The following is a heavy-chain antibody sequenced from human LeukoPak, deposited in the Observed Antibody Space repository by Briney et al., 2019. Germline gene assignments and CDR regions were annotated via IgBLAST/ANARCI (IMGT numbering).Heavy chain of an antibody. CDR3: VRYVVYGSGIYYFDY. V-gene: IGHV4-59*04. Sequence: KSSETLSLTCTVSGGSISSYYWSWIRQPPGKGMEWIGFIYYSGSTYYNPSLKSRVTISVDTSKNQFSLKLSSVTAADTAVFYCVRYVVYGSGIYYFDYWGQGTLVTASS. D-gene: IGHD3-10*01. CDR2: IYYSGST. J-gene: IGHJ4*02. CDR1: GGSISSYY.